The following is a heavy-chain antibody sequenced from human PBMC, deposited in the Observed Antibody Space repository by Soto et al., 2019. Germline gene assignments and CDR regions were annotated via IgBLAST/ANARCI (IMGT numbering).Heavy chain of an antibody. CDR1: GGSISSSSYY. CDR2: IYYSGST. Sequence: TSETLSLTCTVSGGSISSSSYYWGWIRQPPGKGLEWIGSIYYSGSTYYNPSLKSRVTISVDTSRNQFSLKLSSVTAADTAVYYCLIVVVTATRPMTDYWGQGTLVTVSS. V-gene: IGHV4-39*01. J-gene: IGHJ4*02. D-gene: IGHD2-21*02. CDR3: LIVVVTATRPMTDY.